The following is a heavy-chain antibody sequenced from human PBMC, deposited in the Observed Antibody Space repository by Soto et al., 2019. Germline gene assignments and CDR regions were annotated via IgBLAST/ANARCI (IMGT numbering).Heavy chain of an antibody. V-gene: IGHV3-33*01. CDR2: IWYDGSNK. J-gene: IGHJ1*01. CDR3: ARVAASSSWHIPHFEQ. CDR1: GFTFSSYG. D-gene: IGHD6-13*01. Sequence: SLIRSCAASGFTFSSYGMHWVRQAPGKGLEWVAVIWYDGSNKYYADSVKGRFTISRDNSKNTLYLQMNILRAEDTAVYYCARVAASSSWHIPHFEQRGQGTLVTVYS.